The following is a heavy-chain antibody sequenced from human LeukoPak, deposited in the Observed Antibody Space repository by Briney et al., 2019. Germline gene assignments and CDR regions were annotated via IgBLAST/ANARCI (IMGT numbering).Heavy chain of an antibody. J-gene: IGHJ4*02. CDR3: ARDLTDYYDSSGYGDY. CDR1: GFTFSSYA. D-gene: IGHD3-22*01. Sequence: GGSLRLSCAASGFTFSSYAMHWVRQAPGKGLEWVAVISYDGSNKYYADSVKGRFTISRDNSKNTLYLQMNSLRAEDTAVYYCARDLTDYYDSSGYGDYWGQGTLVTVSS. CDR2: ISYDGSNK. V-gene: IGHV3-30-3*01.